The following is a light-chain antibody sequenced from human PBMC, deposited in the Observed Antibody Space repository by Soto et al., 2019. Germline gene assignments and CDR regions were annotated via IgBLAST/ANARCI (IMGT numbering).Light chain of an antibody. CDR3: AAWDDSLSGYV. V-gene: IGLV1-47*01. CDR2: RNS. J-gene: IGLJ1*01. CDR1: SSNIESNY. Sequence: SVLTQPPSASGTPGQKVTISCSGSSSNIESNYVYWYQHLPGTAPKLLIYRNSQRPSGVPDRFSGSKSGTSASLAISGLRSEDEADYYCAAWDDSLSGYVFGPSTKVTVL.